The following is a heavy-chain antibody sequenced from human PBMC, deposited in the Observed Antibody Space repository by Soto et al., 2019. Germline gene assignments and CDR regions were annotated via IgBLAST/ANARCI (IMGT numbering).Heavy chain of an antibody. CDR3: ARGVNRITMIVVDAFDI. V-gene: IGHV4-34*01. D-gene: IGHD3-22*01. CDR2: INHSGST. CDR1: GGSFSGYY. Sequence: SETLSLTCAVYGGSFSGYYWSWIRQPPGKGLEWIGEINHSGSTNYNPSLKSRVTISVDTSKNQFSLKLSSVTAADTAVYYCARGVNRITMIVVDAFDIWGQGTMVTVSS. J-gene: IGHJ3*02.